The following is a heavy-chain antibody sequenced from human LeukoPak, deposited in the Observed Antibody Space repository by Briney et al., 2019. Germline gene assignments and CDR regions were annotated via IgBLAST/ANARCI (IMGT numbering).Heavy chain of an antibody. CDR1: GFTFSSYA. Sequence: PGGSLRLSCAASGFTFSSYAMTWVRQAPGKGLEWVSAIGGSGNNTYYADSVKGRFTISRDNAKNSLYLQMNSLRAEDTAVYYCARAMVYADFDYWGQGTLVTVSS. D-gene: IGHD2-8*01. J-gene: IGHJ4*02. V-gene: IGHV3-23*01. CDR3: ARAMVYADFDY. CDR2: IGGSGNNT.